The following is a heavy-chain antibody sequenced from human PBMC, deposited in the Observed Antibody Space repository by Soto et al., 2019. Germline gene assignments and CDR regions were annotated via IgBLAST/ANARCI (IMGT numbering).Heavy chain of an antibody. D-gene: IGHD2-2*02. CDR2: ISGSGGST. J-gene: IGHJ5*02. Sequence: PGGSLRLSCAASGFTFSSYAMSWVRQAPGKGLEWVSAISGSGGSTSYADSVKGRFTISRDNSKNTLYLQMNSLRAEDTAVYYCARGGYCSSTSCYTLSGSGYYDFWSGITWGQGTLVTVSS. V-gene: IGHV3-23*01. CDR3: ARGGYCSSTSCYTLSGSGYYDFWSGIT. CDR1: GFTFSSYA.